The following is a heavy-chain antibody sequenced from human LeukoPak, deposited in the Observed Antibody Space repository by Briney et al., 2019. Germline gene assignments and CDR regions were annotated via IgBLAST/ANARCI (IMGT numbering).Heavy chain of an antibody. CDR3: ATDSSSWYFDY. CDR2: ISGSGGST. Sequence: GGSLRLSCAASGFTFSSYAMSWVRQAPGKGLEWVSAISGSGGSTDYADSVKGRFTISRDNSKNTLYLQMNSPRAEDTAVYYCATDSSSWYFDYWGQGTQVTVSS. J-gene: IGHJ4*02. CDR1: GFTFSSYA. V-gene: IGHV3-23*01. D-gene: IGHD6-13*01.